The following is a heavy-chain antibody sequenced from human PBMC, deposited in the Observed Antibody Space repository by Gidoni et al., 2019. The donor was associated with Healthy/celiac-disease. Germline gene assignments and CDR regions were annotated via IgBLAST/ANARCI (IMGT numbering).Heavy chain of an antibody. CDR2: IYYSGST. CDR1: GGSISSSSYY. D-gene: IGHD6-13*01. V-gene: IGHV4-39*01. CDR3: ARLIRIAAAGNWFDP. Sequence: QLQLQESGPGLVKPSETLSLTCTVSGGSISSSSYYWGWIRQPPGKGLEWIGSIYYSGSTYYNPSLKSRVTISVDTSKNQFSLKLSSVTAADTAVYYCARLIRIAAAGNWFDPWGQGTLVTVSS. J-gene: IGHJ5*02.